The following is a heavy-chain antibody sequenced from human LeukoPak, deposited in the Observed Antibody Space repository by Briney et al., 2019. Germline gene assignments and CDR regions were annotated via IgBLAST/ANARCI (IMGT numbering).Heavy chain of an antibody. J-gene: IGHJ3*02. Sequence: SETLSLTCTVSGGSISSSSYYWGWIRQPPGKGLEWIGSIYYSGSTYYNPSLKSRVTISVDTSKNQFSLKLSSVTAADTAVYYCARGLWGELIDNAFDIWGQGTMVTVSS. V-gene: IGHV4-39*07. CDR1: GGSISSSSYY. CDR3: ARGLWGELIDNAFDI. D-gene: IGHD1-26*01. CDR2: IYYSGST.